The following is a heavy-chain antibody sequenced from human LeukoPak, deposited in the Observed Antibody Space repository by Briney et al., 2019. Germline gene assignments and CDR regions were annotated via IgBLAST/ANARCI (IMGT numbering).Heavy chain of an antibody. CDR3: ARVKSRGSKDGFGWFDP. J-gene: IGHJ5*02. V-gene: IGHV1-46*01. D-gene: IGHD3-10*01. CDR1: GYTFTSYY. CDR2: INPSGGST. Sequence: ASVKVSCKASGYTFTSYYMHWVRQAPGQGLEWMGIINPSGGSTSYAQKFQGRVTMTRDTSTSTVYMELSSLRSEDTAVYYCARVKSRGSKDGFGWFDPWGQGTLVTVSS.